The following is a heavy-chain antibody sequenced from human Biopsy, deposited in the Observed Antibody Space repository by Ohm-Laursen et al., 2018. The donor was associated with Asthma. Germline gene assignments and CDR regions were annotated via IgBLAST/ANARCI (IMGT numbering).Heavy chain of an antibody. CDR3: VRGSSSWHHGPFHYYYGLDV. CDR1: SGSGGYMRSGNYY. J-gene: IGHJ6*02. Sequence: SDTLSLTCSLSSGSGGYMRSGNYYWGWIRQPPGKGLEWIGSIYYSGTTYYTPSLESRVTVSADPSKNQFSLKLTSVTAADTAVYYCVRGSSSWHHGPFHYYYGLDVWGQGTTATVSS. V-gene: IGHV4-39*01. D-gene: IGHD6-13*01. CDR2: IYYSGTT.